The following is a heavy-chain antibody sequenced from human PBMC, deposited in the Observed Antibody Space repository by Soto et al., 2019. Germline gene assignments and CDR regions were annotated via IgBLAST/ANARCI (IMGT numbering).Heavy chain of an antibody. V-gene: IGHV1-2*02. CDR1: GYTFTGYY. Sequence: QVQLVQSGAEVKKPGASVKVSCTASGYTFTGYYMHWVRQAPGQGLAWLGWINPNSGGTNYAQKFQGGVTMTRETSISTAYMERSRLRSDDTAVYYGASRNGGLIAASAERSFDYWGQGTLVTVSS. D-gene: IGHD6-6*01. CDR3: ASRNGGLIAASAERSFDY. CDR2: INPNSGGT. J-gene: IGHJ4*02.